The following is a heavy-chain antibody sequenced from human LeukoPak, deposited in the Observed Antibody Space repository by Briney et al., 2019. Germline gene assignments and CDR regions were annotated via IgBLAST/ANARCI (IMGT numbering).Heavy chain of an antibody. CDR1: GGSITTTDFD. Sequence: PSETLSLTCAVSGGSITTTDFDWAWIRQPPGRGFEWIATISSSGKAYYYPSLMSRVTIDTSKNQFSLDVTSVTAADTGLFYCARFKGGTGFDYWGRGILVIVS. D-gene: IGHD1-26*01. J-gene: IGHJ4*02. CDR3: ARFKGGTGFDY. V-gene: IGHV4-39*01. CDR2: ISSSGKA.